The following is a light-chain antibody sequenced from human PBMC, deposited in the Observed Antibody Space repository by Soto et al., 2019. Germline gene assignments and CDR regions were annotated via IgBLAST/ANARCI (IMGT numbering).Light chain of an antibody. J-gene: IGKJ4*01. Sequence: EIVLTQSPATLSLSPGERATLSCRASQSVSSFLAWYQQKPGQAPRLLIYDTSKRATGIPARFSGSGSGTDVTLTISSLEPEDFAVYYCQRRTNPLAFGGWTKVEIK. CDR2: DTS. CDR3: QRRTNPLA. V-gene: IGKV3-11*01. CDR1: QSVSSF.